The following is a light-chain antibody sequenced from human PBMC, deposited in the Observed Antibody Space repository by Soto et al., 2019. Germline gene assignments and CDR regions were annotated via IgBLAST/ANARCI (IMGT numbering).Light chain of an antibody. CDR3: ISYAGNNRYV. J-gene: IGLJ1*01. CDR2: EIS. Sequence: QSALSQPPSASGSLGQSVTISCTGTRSDVGGYNYVSWYQQHPGKAPRFMIYEISKRPSGVPVRFSASKSGNTASLTASGLQAEDEAEYYCISYAGNNRYVFGTGTKVTVL. CDR1: RSDVGGYNY. V-gene: IGLV2-8*01.